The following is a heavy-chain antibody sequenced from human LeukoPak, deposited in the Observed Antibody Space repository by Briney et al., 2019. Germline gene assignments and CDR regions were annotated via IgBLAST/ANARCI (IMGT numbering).Heavy chain of an antibody. CDR1: GFTSPNYW. Sequence: PGGSLRLSCAASGFTSPNYWMSWVRQAPGRGLEWVANIRQDGKEIYYGDSVKGRFTISRDNAKSSLYLQMNSLTAEDTAVYYCARVEVRRQPRRRSGCYFDSWGRGTLVTVSS. CDR3: ARVEVRRQPRRRSGCYFDS. D-gene: IGHD5-12*01. J-gene: IGHJ4*02. CDR2: IRQDGKEI. V-gene: IGHV3-7*01.